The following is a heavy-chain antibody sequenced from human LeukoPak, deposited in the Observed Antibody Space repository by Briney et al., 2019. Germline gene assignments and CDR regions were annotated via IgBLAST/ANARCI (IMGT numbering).Heavy chain of an antibody. CDR1: GFTFSSYG. J-gene: IGHJ6*03. CDR3: ARVFYYYTDV. V-gene: IGHV3-21*01. Sequence: GGSLRLSCAASGFTFSSYGMHWVRQAPGKGLEWVSSISNSGSFIYYADSVKGRFTISRDNAKSSLFLQMSSLRAEDTAVYFCARVFYYYTDVWGKGTTVTVSS. CDR2: ISNSGSFI.